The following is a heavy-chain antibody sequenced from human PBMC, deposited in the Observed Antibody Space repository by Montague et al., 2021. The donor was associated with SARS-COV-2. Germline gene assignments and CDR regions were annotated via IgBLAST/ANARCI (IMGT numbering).Heavy chain of an antibody. D-gene: IGHD1-26*01. J-gene: IGHJ4*02. V-gene: IGHV3-33*01. Sequence: SLRLSCAASGFIFSSYGMHWVRQAPGEGLEWVAHIWYDGSNENYVDSVKGRFTISRDNFKNTLYLQMNSLRAEDRAIYYCARGSVGGYYFDYWGQGTLVTVSS. CDR1: GFIFSSYG. CDR2: IWYDGSNE. CDR3: ARGSVGGYYFDY.